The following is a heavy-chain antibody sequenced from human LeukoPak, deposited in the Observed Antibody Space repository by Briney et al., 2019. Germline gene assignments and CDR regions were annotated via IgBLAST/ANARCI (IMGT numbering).Heavy chain of an antibody. Sequence: PSETLSLTCTVSGGSISSGGYYWSWIRQQPEKGLELIGYIYFIGTTYYNPSLRSRVTISVDTSKNQFPLRLSSVTAADTAVYYCARADGDWKRYLQHWGQGTLVTVSS. CDR3: ARADGDWKRYLQH. V-gene: IGHV4-31*03. CDR2: IYFIGTT. CDR1: GGSISSGGYY. J-gene: IGHJ1*01. D-gene: IGHD2-21*02.